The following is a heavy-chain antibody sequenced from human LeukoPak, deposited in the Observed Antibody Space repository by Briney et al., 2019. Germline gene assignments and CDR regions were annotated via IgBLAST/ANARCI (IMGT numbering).Heavy chain of an antibody. J-gene: IGHJ4*02. Sequence: SEYLSLTCAVYDGSLSGYWWSWIRQSPGKGLEWIGEISHSGSTNYNPSFKSRVTVSGDTSNKQVSLKMTSVTAADTAVYFCARGRDYIWGMSGYWGQGTQVIVSS. CDR2: ISHSGST. D-gene: IGHD3-16*01. CDR1: DGSLSGYW. CDR3: ARGRDYIWGMSGY. V-gene: IGHV4-34*01.